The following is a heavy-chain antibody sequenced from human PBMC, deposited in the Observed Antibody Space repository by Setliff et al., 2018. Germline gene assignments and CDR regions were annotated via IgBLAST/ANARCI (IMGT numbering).Heavy chain of an antibody. J-gene: IGHJ4*02. V-gene: IGHV3-48*04. CDR2: ISGSGSSI. Sequence: LRLSCAASGFTFSSYSMNWVRQAPGKGLEWVSYISGSGSSIFYADSVKGRFTISRDNAKNSLYLQMNSLRAEDTAVYYCARLYRPESRYYFFDYWGQGTLVTVSS. CDR3: ARLYRPESRYYFFDY. D-gene: IGHD3-3*01. CDR1: GFTFSSYS.